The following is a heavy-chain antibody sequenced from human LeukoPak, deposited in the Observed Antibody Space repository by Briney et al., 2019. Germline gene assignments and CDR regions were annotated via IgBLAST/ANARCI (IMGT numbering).Heavy chain of an antibody. Sequence: PGGSLRLSCAASGFTFSTYAMSWVRQAPGKGLEWVSGISGSGGSTYYADSVKGRFTISRDKSKNTLYVQMNSLRAEDTAVYYCASSFTVTTKKNNSDYWGQGTLVTVSS. D-gene: IGHD4-17*01. CDR1: GFTFSTYA. J-gene: IGHJ4*02. V-gene: IGHV3-23*01. CDR2: ISGSGGST. CDR3: ASSFTVTTKKNNSDY.